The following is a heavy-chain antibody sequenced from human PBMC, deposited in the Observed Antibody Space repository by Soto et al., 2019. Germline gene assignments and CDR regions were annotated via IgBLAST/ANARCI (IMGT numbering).Heavy chain of an antibody. CDR1: GFTFSRYW. CDR3: ARAAYSSSWYADF. V-gene: IGHV3-74*02. D-gene: IGHD6-13*01. CDR2: IHTDGSNS. J-gene: IGHJ4*02. Sequence: EMQLVESGGGLVQPGESLRLSCAASGFTFSRYWMHWVRQSPEKGLVWVSHIHTDGSNSNYADSVKGRFTISRDNAKNTLYLQMDGLEAEDTALYYCARAAYSSSWYADFWGQGTLVTVSS.